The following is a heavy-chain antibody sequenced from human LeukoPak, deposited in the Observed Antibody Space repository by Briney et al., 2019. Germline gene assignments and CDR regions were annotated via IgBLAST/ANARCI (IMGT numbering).Heavy chain of an antibody. D-gene: IGHD6-13*01. CDR2: IYHSGST. CDR1: GGSISSSNW. V-gene: IGHV4-4*02. J-gene: IGHJ4*02. Sequence: SETLSLTCAVSGGSISSSNWWSWVRQPPGKGLEWIGEIYHSGSTNYNPSLKSRVTISADKSKNQFSLKLSSEAAADTAVYYCAFSSSWGIFDYWGQGTLVTVSS. CDR3: AFSSSWGIFDY.